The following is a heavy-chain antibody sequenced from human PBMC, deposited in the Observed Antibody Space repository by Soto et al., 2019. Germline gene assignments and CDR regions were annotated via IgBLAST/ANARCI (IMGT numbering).Heavy chain of an antibody. CDR1: GFTFSSYA. V-gene: IGHV3-23*01. J-gene: IGHJ5*02. D-gene: IGHD4-17*01. Sequence: PGGSLRLSCAASGFTFSSYAMSWVRQAPGKGLEWVSAISGSGGSTYYADSVKGRFTISRDNSKNTLYLQMNSLRAEDTAVYYCAKDWVSTYGDYVFGWFDPWGQGTLVTGLL. CDR3: AKDWVSTYGDYVFGWFDP. CDR2: ISGSGGST.